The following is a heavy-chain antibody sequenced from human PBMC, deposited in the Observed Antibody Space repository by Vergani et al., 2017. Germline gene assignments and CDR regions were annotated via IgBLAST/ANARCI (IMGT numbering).Heavy chain of an antibody. CDR1: GGSISSYY. Sequence: QVQLQESGPGLVKPSETLSLTCTVSGGSISSYYWSWIRQPPGKGLEWIGYIYYSGSTNYNPSLKSRVTISVDTSKNQFSLEVTSVTAADTAIYFCARTESFILRYFHWALWGPGILVTVSS. V-gene: IGHV4-59*08. CDR3: ARTESFILRYFHWAL. D-gene: IGHD3-9*01. J-gene: IGHJ4*02. CDR2: IYYSGST.